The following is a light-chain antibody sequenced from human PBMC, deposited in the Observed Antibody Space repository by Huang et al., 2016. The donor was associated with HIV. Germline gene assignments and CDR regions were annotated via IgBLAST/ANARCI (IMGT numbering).Light chain of an antibody. V-gene: IGKV3-15*01. J-gene: IGKJ4*01. Sequence: EIVMTQSPATLSVSPWERATLSCRASQSVSSNLAWYQQTPGQAPRLLIYGASTRATGSPARFSGSGSGTEFTLTISSLQSEDFAVYYCQQYNNWPPLTFGGGTKVEIK. CDR1: QSVSSN. CDR2: GAS. CDR3: QQYNNWPPLT.